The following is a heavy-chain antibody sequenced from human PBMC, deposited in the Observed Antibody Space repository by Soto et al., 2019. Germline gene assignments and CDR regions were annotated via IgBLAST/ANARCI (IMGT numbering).Heavy chain of an antibody. V-gene: IGHV5-10-1*01. D-gene: IGHD2-15*01. CDR1: GYSFTSYW. CDR3: ARQSSGGRRYYYGMDV. CDR2: IDPSDSYT. Sequence: GESLKISCKGSGYSFTSYWINWVRQMPGKGLEWMGRIDPSDSYTNYSPSFQGHVTISADKSISTAYLQWSSLKASDTAMYYCARQSSGGRRYYYGMDVWGQGTTVSVSS. J-gene: IGHJ6*02.